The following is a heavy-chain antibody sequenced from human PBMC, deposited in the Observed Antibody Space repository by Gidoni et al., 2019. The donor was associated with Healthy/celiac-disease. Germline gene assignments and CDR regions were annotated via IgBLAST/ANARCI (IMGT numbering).Heavy chain of an antibody. Sequence: EVQLVESGGGLVQPGGSLRLSCAASGFTFSSYAMSWVRQAPGKGLEWVSAISGSGGSTYYADSVKGRFTISRDNSKNTLYLQMNSLRAEDTAVYYCAKDRVGRYFDWLLFSAFDIWGQGTMVTVSS. V-gene: IGHV3-23*04. CDR1: GFTFSSYA. CDR3: AKDRVGRYFDWLLFSAFDI. J-gene: IGHJ3*02. D-gene: IGHD3-9*01. CDR2: ISGSGGST.